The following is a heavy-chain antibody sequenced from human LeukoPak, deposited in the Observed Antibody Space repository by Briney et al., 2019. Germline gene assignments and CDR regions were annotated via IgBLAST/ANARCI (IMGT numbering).Heavy chain of an antibody. V-gene: IGHV3-7*01. CDR3: AREDLYGSGSYVH. Sequence: PGGSLRLSCAASGFTFSSYWMSWVRQAPGKGLEWVANIKQDGSEKYYVDSVKGRFTISRDNAKNSLYLQMNSLRAEDTAVYYCAREDLYGSGSYVHWGQGTTVTVSS. D-gene: IGHD3-10*01. J-gene: IGHJ6*02. CDR1: GFTFSSYW. CDR2: IKQDGSEK.